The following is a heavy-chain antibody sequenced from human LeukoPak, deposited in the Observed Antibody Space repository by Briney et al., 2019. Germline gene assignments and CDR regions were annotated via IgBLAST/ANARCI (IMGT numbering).Heavy chain of an antibody. CDR2: ISYDGSDK. J-gene: IGHJ4*02. CDR1: GFTFSSYA. D-gene: IGHD6-13*01. Sequence: GGSLRLSCAGSGFTFSSYAMRWVRQAPGKGLEWVAVISYDGSDKDYEDSVKGRFTISRDNSKKTLYLQVNSLRAEDTAVYYCAKDRDPGIAASGTRRYFGYWGQGTLVTVSS. V-gene: IGHV3-30*18. CDR3: AKDRDPGIAASGTRRYFGY.